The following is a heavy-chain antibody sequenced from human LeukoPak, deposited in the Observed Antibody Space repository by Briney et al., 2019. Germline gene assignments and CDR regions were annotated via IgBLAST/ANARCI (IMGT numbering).Heavy chain of an antibody. D-gene: IGHD3-10*02. J-gene: IGHJ6*04. Sequence: GGSLRLSCAASGLTFSSYSMNWVRQAPGKGLERVSYISSSGSTIYYADSVKGRFTISRDNAKNSLYLQMNSLRAEDTAVYYCAELGITMIGGVWGKGTTVTISS. CDR3: AELGITMIGGV. V-gene: IGHV3-48*04. CDR1: GLTFSSYS. CDR2: ISSSGSTI.